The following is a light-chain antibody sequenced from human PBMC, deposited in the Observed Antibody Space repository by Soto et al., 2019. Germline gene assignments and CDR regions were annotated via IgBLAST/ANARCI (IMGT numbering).Light chain of an antibody. V-gene: IGKV1-27*01. CDR1: QGISNY. CDR3: QKYDSAPFT. J-gene: IGKJ3*01. CDR2: GTS. Sequence: DIQMTQSPSSLSASVGDRVTITCRASQGISNYLAWYQQKPGKVPNVLIYGTSTLQSGVPSRFSGSGSGTDFTLTISSLHPEDVATYYCQKYDSAPFTFGPGTKVDIK.